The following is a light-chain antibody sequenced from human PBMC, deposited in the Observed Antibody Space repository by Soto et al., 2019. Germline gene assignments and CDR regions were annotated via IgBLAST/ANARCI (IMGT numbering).Light chain of an antibody. V-gene: IGKV3-15*01. CDR2: GTS. CDR3: QQYNKWPLT. CDR1: QSVSSN. J-gene: IGKJ4*01. Sequence: EIVMTQSPATLSESPGERATRSGRASQSVSSNLAWYQQKRGQAPRLLIYGTSTRATGIPTRFSGSGSATEFTLTISSLQSEDFAVYYCQQYNKWPLTFGGGTKVEIK.